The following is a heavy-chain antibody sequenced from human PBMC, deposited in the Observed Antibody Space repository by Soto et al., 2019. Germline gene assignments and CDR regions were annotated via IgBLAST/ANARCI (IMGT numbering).Heavy chain of an antibody. Sequence: PAEVSCKASGYAFASYARCWVHQENGQRLEWMGWINAGNDNTKYSQKFQGRVTITKNTSASTAYMELSSLRSEDTAVYYCARGPLRNWFDPWGQGTLVTVSS. D-gene: IGHD5-12*01. J-gene: IGHJ5*02. CDR1: GYAFASYA. V-gene: IGHV1-3*01. CDR3: ARGPLRNWFDP. CDR2: INAGNDNT.